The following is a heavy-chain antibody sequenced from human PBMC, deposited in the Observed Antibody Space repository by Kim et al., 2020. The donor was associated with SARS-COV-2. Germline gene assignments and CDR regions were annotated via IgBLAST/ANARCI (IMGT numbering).Heavy chain of an antibody. Sequence: TDGGKTDYAAPVKGRFTISRDDSKNTLFLQMNSLKTEDAAVYYCTAGGRLWGQGTLVTVSS. D-gene: IGHD6-25*01. CDR2: TDGGKT. J-gene: IGHJ4*02. V-gene: IGHV3-15*01. CDR3: TAGGRL.